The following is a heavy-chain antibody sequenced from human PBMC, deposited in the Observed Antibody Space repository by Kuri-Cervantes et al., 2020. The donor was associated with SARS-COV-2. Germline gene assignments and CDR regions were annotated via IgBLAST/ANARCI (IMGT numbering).Heavy chain of an antibody. J-gene: IGHJ6*02. D-gene: IGHD1-26*01. CDR3: AKTKELLRYYYGMDV. V-gene: IGHV3-30*18. CDR1: GFTFSSYG. CDR2: ISYDGSNK. Sequence: GGSLRLSCAASGFTFSSYGMHWVRQAAGKGLEWVAVISYDGSNKYYVDSVKGRFTISRDNSKNTLYLQMNSLRAEDTAVYFCAKTKELLRYYYGMDVWGQGTMVTVSS.